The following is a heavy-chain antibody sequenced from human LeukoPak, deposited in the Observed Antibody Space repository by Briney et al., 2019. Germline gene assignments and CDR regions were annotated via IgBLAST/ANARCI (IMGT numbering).Heavy chain of an antibody. CDR2: INPNSGGT. Sequence: ASVKVSCKASGYTFTGYYMHWVRQAPGQGLEWMGWINPNSGGTNYAQKFQGRVTMTRDTSISTAYMELSRLRSDDTAVYYCASSSSSLAREQRGRFDYRGQGTLVTVSS. J-gene: IGHJ4*02. D-gene: IGHD2-2*01. V-gene: IGHV1-2*02. CDR1: GYTFTGYY. CDR3: ASSSSSLAREQRGRFDY.